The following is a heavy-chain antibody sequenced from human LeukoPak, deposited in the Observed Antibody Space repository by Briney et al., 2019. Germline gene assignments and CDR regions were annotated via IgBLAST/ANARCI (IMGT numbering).Heavy chain of an antibody. Sequence: SETLSLTCTVSGGSISSHYWSWIRQPPGKGLEWIGYMYHSGSTNYNPSLKSRVTISVDTSKNQFSLKLSSVTAADTAVYYCARHSAHSSTNDAFDIRGQGTMVTVSS. V-gene: IGHV4-59*11. CDR3: ARHSAHSSTNDAFDI. CDR2: MYHSGST. CDR1: GGSISSHY. D-gene: IGHD6-13*01. J-gene: IGHJ3*02.